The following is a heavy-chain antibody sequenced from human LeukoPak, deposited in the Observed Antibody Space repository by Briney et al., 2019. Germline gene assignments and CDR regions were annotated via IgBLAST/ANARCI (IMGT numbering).Heavy chain of an antibody. D-gene: IGHD6-13*01. CDR3: ARGRRLYSRTNWFDP. J-gene: IGHJ5*02. V-gene: IGHV4-4*07. CDR2: IYTTGST. Sequence: SETLSLTCTVSGGSISSYYWTWIRQPAGKGLEWIGRIYTTGSTNYNPSLNSRVTMSVDTSKNQFSLKLSSVTAADTAVYYCARGRRLYSRTNWFDPWGQGTLVTVSS. CDR1: GGSISSYY.